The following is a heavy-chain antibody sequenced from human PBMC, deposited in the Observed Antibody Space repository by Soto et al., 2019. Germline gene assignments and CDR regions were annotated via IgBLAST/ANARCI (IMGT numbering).Heavy chain of an antibody. D-gene: IGHD2-15*01. CDR3: ARDHRDIVGDYGMDV. CDR1: GGTFSSYA. Sequence: SVKVSCKASGGTFSSYAISWVRQAPGQGLEWMGGIIPIFGTANYAQKFQGRVTITADESTSTAYMELSSLRSEDTAVYYCARDHRDIVGDYGMDVWGQGTTVTVSS. CDR2: IIPIFGTA. V-gene: IGHV1-69*13. J-gene: IGHJ6*02.